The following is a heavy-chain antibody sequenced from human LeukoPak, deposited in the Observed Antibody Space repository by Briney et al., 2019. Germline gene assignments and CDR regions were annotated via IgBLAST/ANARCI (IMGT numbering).Heavy chain of an antibody. CDR2: ISSSSSYI. CDR1: GFTFSSYS. CDR3: AIGSYYYDSSGYYSPFDY. V-gene: IGHV3-21*01. D-gene: IGHD3-22*01. Sequence: GGSLRLSCAASGFTFSSYSMNWVRQAPGKGLEWVSSISSSSSYIYYADSVKGRFTISRDNAKNSLYLQMHSLRAEDTAVYYCAIGSYYYDSSGYYSPFDYWGQGTLVTVSA. J-gene: IGHJ4*02.